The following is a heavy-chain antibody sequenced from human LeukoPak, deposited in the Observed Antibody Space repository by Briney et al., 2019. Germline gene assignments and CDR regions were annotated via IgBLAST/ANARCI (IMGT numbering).Heavy chain of an antibody. CDR3: ASDWSSAQNAFDM. J-gene: IGHJ3*02. V-gene: IGHV3-7*01. Sequence: GGSLRLSCAASGFTFSSYWMSWVRQAPGKGLEWVANIKVDGSEKYYVDSVKGRFTISRENAKNSLYLQMNSLRAEDTAVDYCASDWSSAQNAFDMWGQGTMVTVSS. CDR2: IKVDGSEK. D-gene: IGHD3-3*01. CDR1: GFTFSSYW.